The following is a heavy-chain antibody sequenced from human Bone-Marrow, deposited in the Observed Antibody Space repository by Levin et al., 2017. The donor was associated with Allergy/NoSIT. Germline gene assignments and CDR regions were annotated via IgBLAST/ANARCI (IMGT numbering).Heavy chain of an antibody. CDR1: GFTFSNYA. D-gene: IGHD2-15*01. CDR2: ISLDGNTQ. Sequence: SCAVSGFTFSNYARHWVRQAPGRGLEWVAFISLDGNTQYYADSVKGRFTFSRDNSNNTLHLQMNSLRVEDTAIYYCAKDTYTCSGGSCYFFDYWGQGALVTVSS. CDR3: AKDTYTCSGGSCYFFDY. V-gene: IGHV3-30*18. J-gene: IGHJ4*02.